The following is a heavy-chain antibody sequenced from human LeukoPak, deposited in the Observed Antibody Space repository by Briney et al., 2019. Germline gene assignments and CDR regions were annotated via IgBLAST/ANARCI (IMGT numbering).Heavy chain of an antibody. V-gene: IGHV4-59*01. Sequence: SETLSLTCAVYGGSFSGYYWSWIRRPPGKGLEWIGSIYYTGSTNYNPSLESRVTMSVDTSKNQFSLKLSSLTAADTAVYFCARGPHYYSYYGLDVWGQGTTVTVSS. J-gene: IGHJ6*02. CDR3: ARGPHYYSYYGLDV. CDR2: IYYTGST. CDR1: GGSFSGYY.